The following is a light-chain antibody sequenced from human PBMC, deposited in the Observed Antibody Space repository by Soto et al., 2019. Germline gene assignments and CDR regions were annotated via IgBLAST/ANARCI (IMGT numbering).Light chain of an antibody. CDR3: QHYNSHSAHA. CDR2: DAS. CDR1: QTISNW. V-gene: IGKV1-5*01. Sequence: DIQMTQSPSTLSASIGDRVTITCRASQTISNWLAWYQQKPGKPPRLLIYDASRSQTGVPSRFSGIGSGTEFPLAFTSLQPDDVATYYCQHYNSHSAHAFGGGSKVELK. J-gene: IGKJ4*01.